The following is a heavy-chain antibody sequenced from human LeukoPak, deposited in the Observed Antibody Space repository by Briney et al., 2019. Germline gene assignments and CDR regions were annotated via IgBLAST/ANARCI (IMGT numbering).Heavy chain of an antibody. D-gene: IGHD6-19*01. CDR2: IYSGGST. V-gene: IGHV3-66*01. CDR1: GFTVSSNY. Sequence: TGGSLRLSCAASGFTVSSNYMSWVRQAPGKGLEWVSVIYSGGSTYYADSVKGRFTISRDNSKNTLYLQMNSLRAEDTAVYYCARRAVAGFNWFDPWGQGTLVTVSS. J-gene: IGHJ5*02. CDR3: ARRAVAGFNWFDP.